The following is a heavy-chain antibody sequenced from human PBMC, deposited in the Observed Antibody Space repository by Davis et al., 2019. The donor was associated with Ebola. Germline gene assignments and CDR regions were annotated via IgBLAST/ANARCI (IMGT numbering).Heavy chain of an antibody. CDR1: GGTFSSYA. V-gene: IGHV1-69*04. Sequence: AASVKVSCEASGGTFSSYAISWARQAPGQGLEWMGRIIPILGIANYAQKFQGRVTITADKSTSTAYMEVRSLRSDDTAVYYCARAVTMVLPSGWFDPWGQGTLVTVSS. D-gene: IGHD3-10*01. CDR3: ARAVTMVLPSGWFDP. CDR2: IIPILGIA. J-gene: IGHJ5*02.